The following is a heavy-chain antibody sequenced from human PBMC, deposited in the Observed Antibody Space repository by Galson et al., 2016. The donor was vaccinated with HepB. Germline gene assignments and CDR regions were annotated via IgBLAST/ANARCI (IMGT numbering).Heavy chain of an antibody. Sequence: SLRLSCAASGFTFSSYSMNWVRQAPGKGLEWVSYISGSSTSIIYADSVKGRYTISRDNAKNSLYLQMNSLRDEDTAVYYCARDKTYADYDGIFDYWGQGTLVTVSS. J-gene: IGHJ4*02. D-gene: IGHD4-17*01. V-gene: IGHV3-48*02. CDR2: ISGSSTSI. CDR3: ARDKTYADYDGIFDY. CDR1: GFTFSSYS.